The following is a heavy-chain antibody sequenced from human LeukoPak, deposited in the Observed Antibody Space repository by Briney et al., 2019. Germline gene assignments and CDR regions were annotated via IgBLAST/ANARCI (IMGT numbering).Heavy chain of an antibody. CDR1: GGSISSGSYY. J-gene: IGHJ4*02. V-gene: IGHV4-61*02. D-gene: IGHD4-17*01. Sequence: SETLSLTCTVSGGSISSGSYYWSWIRQPAGKGLEWIGRIYTSGSTNYNPSLKSRVTISVDTSKNQFSLKLSSVTAADTAVYYCARDRNSYGVGYFDYWGQGTLVTVSS. CDR2: IYTSGST. CDR3: ARDRNSYGVGYFDY.